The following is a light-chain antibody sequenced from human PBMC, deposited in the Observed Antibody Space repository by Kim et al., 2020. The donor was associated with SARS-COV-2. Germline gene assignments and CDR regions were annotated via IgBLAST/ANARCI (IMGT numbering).Light chain of an antibody. Sequence: ASVGDRVTITCRASQSISSWLAWYQQKPGKAPKLLIYDASSLESGVPSRFSGSGSGTEFTLTISSLQPDDFATYYCQQYNSYPWTFGHGTKVEIK. CDR2: DAS. V-gene: IGKV1-5*01. CDR1: QSISSW. J-gene: IGKJ1*01. CDR3: QQYNSYPWT.